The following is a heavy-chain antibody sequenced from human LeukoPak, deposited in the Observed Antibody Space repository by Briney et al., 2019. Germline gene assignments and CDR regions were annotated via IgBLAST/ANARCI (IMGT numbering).Heavy chain of an antibody. J-gene: IGHJ4*02. CDR2: IKEDGSEK. CDR3: ARGRFNYDSSGYSSFYH. V-gene: IGHV3-7*01. Sequence: GSLRLSCAASGFTFSSYWMSWVRQAPGKGLEWVANIKEDGSEKYYVDSVKGRFTISRDNAKNSLYLQMNSLRAEDTAVYYCARGRFNYDSSGYSSFYHWGQGTLVTVSS. CDR1: GFTFSSYW. D-gene: IGHD3-22*01.